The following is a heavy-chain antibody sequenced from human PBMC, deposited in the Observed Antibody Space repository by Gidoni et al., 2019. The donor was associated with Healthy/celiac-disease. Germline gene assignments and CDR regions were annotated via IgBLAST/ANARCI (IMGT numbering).Heavy chain of an antibody. CDR2: IRWNSGSI. D-gene: IGHD1-26*01. V-gene: IGHV3-9*01. Sequence: EVQLVESGGGLVQTGRSRRLTCADDGFTFADYAMHWVRQAPGKGLEWVSGIRWNSGSIGYADSVKGRFTISRDNAKNSLYLQMNSLRAEDTALYYCAKMYMVGATSYFDYWGQGTLVTVSS. CDR1: GFTFADYA. J-gene: IGHJ4*02. CDR3: AKMYMVGATSYFDY.